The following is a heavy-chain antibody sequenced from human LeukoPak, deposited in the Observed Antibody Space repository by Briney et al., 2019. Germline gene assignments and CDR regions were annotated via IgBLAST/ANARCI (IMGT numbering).Heavy chain of an antibody. CDR1: GFSFSSHG. J-gene: IGHJ4*02. Sequence: GGTLRLSCAASGFSFSSHGMSWVRQAPGKGLEWVSGIIGDAGSTYYADSVRGRFTISGDNSKNTLYLQINSLRADATAVYYCAHGTVYQLDSWGQGTLVTVSS. V-gene: IGHV3-23*01. CDR3: AHGTVYQLDS. D-gene: IGHD2-2*01. CDR2: IIGDAGST.